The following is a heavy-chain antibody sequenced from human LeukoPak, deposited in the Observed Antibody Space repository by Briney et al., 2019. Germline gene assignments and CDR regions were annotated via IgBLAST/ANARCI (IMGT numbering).Heavy chain of an antibody. D-gene: IGHD6-19*01. CDR3: ASPFFRSGWYCFDY. Sequence: GESLKISCKGSGYSFSNYWIGWVRQMPGKGLEWMGIIYPGDSDTTYSPSFQGQVTISADKSISTAYLQWSSLKASDTAMYYCASPFFRSGWYCFDYWGQGTLVTVSS. V-gene: IGHV5-51*01. CDR2: IYPGDSDT. J-gene: IGHJ4*02. CDR1: GYSFSNYW.